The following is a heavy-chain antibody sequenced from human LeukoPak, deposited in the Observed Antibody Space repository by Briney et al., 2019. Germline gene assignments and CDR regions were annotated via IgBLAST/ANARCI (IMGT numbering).Heavy chain of an antibody. V-gene: IGHV4-31*03. CDR3: ARAGSGWSFDY. J-gene: IGHJ4*02. CDR2: IYYSGST. D-gene: IGHD6-19*01. CDR1: GGSISSGGYY. Sequence: SETLSLTCTVSGGSISSGGYYWSWIRQHPGKGLEWIGYIYYSGSTYYNPSLKSRVTISVDTSKNQFSLNLSSVTAADTAVYYCARAGSGWSFDYWGQGTLVTVSS.